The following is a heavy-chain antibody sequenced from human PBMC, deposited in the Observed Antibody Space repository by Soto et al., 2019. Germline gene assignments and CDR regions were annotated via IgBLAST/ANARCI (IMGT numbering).Heavy chain of an antibody. CDR1: GGSISSGGYY. CDR2: IYYSGST. V-gene: IGHV4-31*03. J-gene: IGHJ4*02. CDR3: ARDREINDFWSGYRQRGGIDY. D-gene: IGHD3-3*01. Sequence: TLSPTCTVSGGSISSGGYYWSWIRQHPGKGLEWIGYIYYSGSTYYNPSLKSRVTISVDTSKNQFSLKLSSVTAADTAVYYCARDREINDFWSGYRQRGGIDYWGQGTLVTVSS.